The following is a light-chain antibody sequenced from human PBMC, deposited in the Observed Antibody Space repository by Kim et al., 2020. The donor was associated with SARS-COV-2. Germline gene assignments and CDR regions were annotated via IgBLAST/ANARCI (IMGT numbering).Light chain of an antibody. J-gene: IGLJ3*02. CDR1: SSNIGAGYD. V-gene: IGLV1-40*01. CDR2: HNT. Sequence: RVTIPCTGSSSNIGAGYDVNWYQQLPGTPPKLLIYHNTNRPSGVTDRFSASKSGTSASLAITGLQAEDEGDYSCQSYDTSLGHWVFGGGTKLTVL. CDR3: QSYDTSLGHWV.